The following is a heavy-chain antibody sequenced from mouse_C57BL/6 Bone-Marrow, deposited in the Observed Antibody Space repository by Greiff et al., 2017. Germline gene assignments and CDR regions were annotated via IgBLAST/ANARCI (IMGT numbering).Heavy chain of an antibody. D-gene: IGHD2-12*01. J-gene: IGHJ4*01. CDR1: GFTFSDYY. V-gene: IGHV5-12*01. CDR3: ARHTPSYRGYAMDY. CDR2: ISNGGGST. Sequence: EVKLMESGGGLVQPGGSLKLSCAASGFTFSDYYMYWVRQTPEKRLEWVAYISNGGGSTYYPDTVKGRFTISRDNAKNTLYLQMSRLKSEDTAMYYCARHTPSYRGYAMDYWGQGTSVTVSS.